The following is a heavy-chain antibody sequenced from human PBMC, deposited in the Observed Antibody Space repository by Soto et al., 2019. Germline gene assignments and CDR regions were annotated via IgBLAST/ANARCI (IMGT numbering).Heavy chain of an antibody. V-gene: IGHV5-51*01. Sequence: PGESLKLSCKGSGYSFTTYWIAWVLQMPGKGLECMGIIYPGDSDTRYSPSFQGQVTISADKSINTAYLQWSSLKASDSAIYYCARPFDTSGWYDHWGQGTLVTVS. D-gene: IGHD6-19*01. CDR1: GYSFTTYW. CDR3: ARPFDTSGWYDH. CDR2: IYPGDSDT. J-gene: IGHJ5*02.